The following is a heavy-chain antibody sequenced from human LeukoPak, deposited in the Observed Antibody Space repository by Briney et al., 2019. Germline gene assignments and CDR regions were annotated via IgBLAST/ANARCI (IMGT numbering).Heavy chain of an antibody. J-gene: IGHJ3*02. D-gene: IGHD5-24*01. CDR2: FNPEDGET. Sequence: GASVKVSCKVSGYTLTELSMNWVRQAPGKGLEWMGGFNPEDGETIYAQKFQGRVTMTEDTSTDTAYMELSSLRSEDTAVYYCARREMTHDAFDIWGQGTMVTVSS. CDR3: ARREMTHDAFDI. CDR1: GYTLTELS. V-gene: IGHV1-24*01.